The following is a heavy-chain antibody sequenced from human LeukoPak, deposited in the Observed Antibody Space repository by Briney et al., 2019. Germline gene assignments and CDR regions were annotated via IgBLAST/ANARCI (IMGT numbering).Heavy chain of an antibody. J-gene: IGHJ3*02. D-gene: IGHD6-13*01. CDR1: GGSISSSSYY. CDR3: ARGPSLLAAAGTSGRAFDI. CDR2: IYYSGST. Sequence: SETLSLTCTVSGGSISSSSYYWGWIRQPPGKGLEWIGSIYYSGSTYYNPSLKSRVTISVDTSKNQFSLKLSSVTAADTAVYYCARGPSLLAAAGTSGRAFDIWGQGTMVTVSS. V-gene: IGHV4-39*01.